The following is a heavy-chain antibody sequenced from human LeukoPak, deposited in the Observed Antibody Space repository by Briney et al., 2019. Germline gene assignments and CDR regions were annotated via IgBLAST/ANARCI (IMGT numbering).Heavy chain of an antibody. CDR3: VKDHEGSSWYYYFDY. CDR1: GFTFSSYA. V-gene: IGHV3-23*01. CDR2: ISGSGGST. Sequence: PGGSLRLSCAASGFTFSSYAMSWVRQAPGKGLEWVSAISGSGGSTYYADSVKGRFTISRDNSKNTLYLQMNSLRAEDTAVYYCVKDHEGSSWYYYFDYWGQGTLVTVSS. J-gene: IGHJ4*02. D-gene: IGHD6-13*01.